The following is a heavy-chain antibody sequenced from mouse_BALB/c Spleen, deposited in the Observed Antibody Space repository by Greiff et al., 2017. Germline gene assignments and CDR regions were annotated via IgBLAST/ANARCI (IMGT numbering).Heavy chain of an antibody. CDR3: ASYRYYAIDY. CDR1: GFNIKDYY. J-gene: IGHJ4*01. CDR2: IDPEDGNT. V-gene: IGHV14-1*02. Sequence: EVKLVESGAELVRPGALVKVSCKASGFNIKDYYIHWVKQRPEQGLEWIGWIDPEDGNTKYDPKFKGKASTTADTSSNTAYLKLSSLTSDDTAVYYCASYRYYAIDYWGQGTSVTVSS.